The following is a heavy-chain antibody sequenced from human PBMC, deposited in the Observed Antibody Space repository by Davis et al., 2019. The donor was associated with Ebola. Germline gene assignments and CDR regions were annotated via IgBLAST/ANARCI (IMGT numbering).Heavy chain of an antibody. Sequence: GESLKISCAFSGVPFRNYVMSWVRQAPGKGLDWVGFIRSQRYDGTTQYAASMKGRFTISRDDSKSIAYLQINSLKTEDTAVYYCTRGKDNSGYYYGAMGSWGQGTLVTVSS. D-gene: IGHD3-22*01. V-gene: IGHV3-49*02. CDR1: GVPFRNYV. J-gene: IGHJ5*02. CDR2: IRSQRYDGTT. CDR3: TRGKDNSGYYYGAMGS.